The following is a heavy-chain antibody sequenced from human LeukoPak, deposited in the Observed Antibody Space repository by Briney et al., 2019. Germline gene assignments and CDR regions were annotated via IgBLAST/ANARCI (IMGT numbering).Heavy chain of an antibody. D-gene: IGHD6-25*01. CDR2: IIPIFGTA. CDR3: VRDKIAAAGGGA. Sequence: GASVKVSCKASRGTFSSYAISWVRQAPGQGLEWMGGIIPIFGTANYPQKFQGRVTITADKSTSTAYMDPASLGLEYSAVYFCVRDKIAAAGGGAWGQGTLVTVSS. J-gene: IGHJ5*02. CDR1: RGTFSSYA. V-gene: IGHV1-69*06.